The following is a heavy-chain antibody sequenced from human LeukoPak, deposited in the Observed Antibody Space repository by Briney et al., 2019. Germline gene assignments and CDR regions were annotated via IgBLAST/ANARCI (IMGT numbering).Heavy chain of an antibody. D-gene: IGHD3-10*01. V-gene: IGHV1-8*01. Sequence: ASVKVSCKASGYTFTSYDINWVRQATGQGLEWMGWMNPNSGNTGYAQKFQGRVTMTRNTSISTAYMELSSLRSEDTAVYYCARGDSYYGSGSYHNDYWGQGTLVTVSS. CDR3: ARGDSYYGSGSYHNDY. J-gene: IGHJ4*02. CDR2: MNPNSGNT. CDR1: GYTFTSYD.